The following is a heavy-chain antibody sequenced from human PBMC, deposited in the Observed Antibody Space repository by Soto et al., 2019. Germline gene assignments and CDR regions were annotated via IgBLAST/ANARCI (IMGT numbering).Heavy chain of an antibody. CDR3: AVRGEWRQNQNFDY. J-gene: IGHJ4*02. D-gene: IGHD3-10*01. Sequence: QVQLVQSGAEVKKPGSSVKVSCKASGGTFSSYTISWVRQAPGQGLEWMGRIIPILGIANYAQKFQGRVTITADKSMSRAYMEMSSLRSEDTAVYYCAVRGEWRQNQNFDYWCQGTLVTVS. CDR1: GGTFSSYT. V-gene: IGHV1-69*02. CDR2: IIPILGIA.